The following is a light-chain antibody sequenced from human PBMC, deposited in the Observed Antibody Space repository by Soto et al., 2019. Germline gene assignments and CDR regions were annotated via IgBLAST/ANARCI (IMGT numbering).Light chain of an antibody. CDR1: SSDIGGYKY. Sequence: QSALSQPASVSGSPGQSITISCTGTSSDIGGYKYVSWYQQYPGKAPKLMIYEVSYRPSGVSNRFSGSKSGNTASLTISGLQAEDEADIYCSSYTSSSTSFGGGTKLTVL. CDR2: EVS. CDR3: SSYTSSSTS. V-gene: IGLV2-14*01. J-gene: IGLJ2*01.